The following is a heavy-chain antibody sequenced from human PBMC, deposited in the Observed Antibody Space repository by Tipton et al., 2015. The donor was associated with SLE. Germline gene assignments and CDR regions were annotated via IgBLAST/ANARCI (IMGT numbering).Heavy chain of an antibody. J-gene: IGHJ4*02. CDR2: IYYSGST. CDR3: ARLAARGSGGYGDYDY. D-gene: IGHD6-6*01. Sequence: LRLSCTVSGGSITSYYWSWIRQPPGKGLEWIGYIYYSGSTNYNPSLKSRVTISVDTSKNQFSLKLSSVTAADTAVYYCARLAARGSGGYGDYDYWGQGTLVTVSS. CDR1: GGSITSYY. V-gene: IGHV4-59*08.